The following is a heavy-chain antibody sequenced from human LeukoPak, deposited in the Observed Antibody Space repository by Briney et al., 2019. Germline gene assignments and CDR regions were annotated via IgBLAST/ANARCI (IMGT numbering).Heavy chain of an antibody. CDR2: IKQDGSEK. Sequence: NPGGSLRLSCAASGFTFSSYWMSWVRQAPGKGLEWVANIKQDGSEKYYVDSVKGRFTISRDNAKNSLYLQMNSLRAEETAVYYCASFIARYAFDIWGQGTMVTVSS. V-gene: IGHV3-7*01. CDR1: GFTFSSYW. J-gene: IGHJ3*02. CDR3: ASFIARYAFDI. D-gene: IGHD6-13*01.